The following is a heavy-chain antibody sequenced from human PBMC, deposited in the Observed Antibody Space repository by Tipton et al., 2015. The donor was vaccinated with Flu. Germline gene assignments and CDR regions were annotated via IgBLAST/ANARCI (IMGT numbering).Heavy chain of an antibody. CDR3: AREAGSSGHAGYFDY. V-gene: IGHV3-30*01. Sequence: SLRLSCAVSGSSFSHYIMHWVRQAPGRGLEWVALIPHDGGNEQYAASVRGRFTISRDKSRNTVYLQMNSLMPEDTAIYYCAREAGSSGHAGYFDYWGQGSLVTVSA. CDR2: IPHDGGNE. CDR1: GSSFSHYI. D-gene: IGHD5-12*01. J-gene: IGHJ4*02.